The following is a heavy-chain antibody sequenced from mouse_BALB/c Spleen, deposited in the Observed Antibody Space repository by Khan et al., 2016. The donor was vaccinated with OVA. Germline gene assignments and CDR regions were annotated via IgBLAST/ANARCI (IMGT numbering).Heavy chain of an antibody. CDR2: IYPGDGNT. CDR1: GYAFSSYW. J-gene: IGHJ3*01. CDR3: AREGYYGSRRAWFAY. Sequence: QVQLQQSGAELVRPGSSVKISCKASGYAFSSYWMNWVKQRPGQGLEWIGQIYPGDGNTYYNGKFKGNLTLTADKSSSTAYMQLTSLTSEDSAVYFCAREGYYGSRRAWFAYWGQGTLVTVSA. V-gene: IGHV1-80*01. D-gene: IGHD1-1*01.